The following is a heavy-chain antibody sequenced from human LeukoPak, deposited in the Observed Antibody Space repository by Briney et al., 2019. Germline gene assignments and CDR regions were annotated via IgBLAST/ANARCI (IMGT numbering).Heavy chain of an antibody. CDR3: ASRSGSYSHYYYYYMDV. CDR2: IIPIFGTA. V-gene: IGHV1-69*05. J-gene: IGHJ6*03. D-gene: IGHD3-10*01. CDR1: GGTFSSYA. Sequence: ASVKASCKASGGTFSSYAISWVRQAPGQGLEWMGGIIPIFGTANYAQKFQGRVTITTDESTSTAYMELSSLRSEDTAVYYCASRSGSYSHYYYYYMDVWGKGTTVTVSS.